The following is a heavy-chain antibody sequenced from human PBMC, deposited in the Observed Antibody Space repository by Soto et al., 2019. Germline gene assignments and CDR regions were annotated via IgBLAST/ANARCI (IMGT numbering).Heavy chain of an antibody. CDR1: GGSFSGYY. CDR2: INHSGSS. V-gene: IGHV4-34*01. J-gene: IGHJ3*01. CDR3: ARELLGYCIMGVCLASYTHACDL. D-gene: IGHD2-8*01. Sequence: SETLSLTCAVYGGSFSGYYWSVIRQPPGKGLEWIGEINHSGSSNYNPSLKSRVTVSGDTSKNQFSLKLSSVTAADPAVDYCARELLGYCIMGVCLASYTHACDLWGQGPMAPVS.